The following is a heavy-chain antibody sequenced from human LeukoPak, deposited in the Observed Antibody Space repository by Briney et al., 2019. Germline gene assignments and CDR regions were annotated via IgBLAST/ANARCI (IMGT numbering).Heavy chain of an antibody. CDR1: GFIFRSHW. D-gene: IGHD3-16*01. V-gene: IGHV3-7*01. CDR3: ARIARGGHLDS. Sequence: GGSLRLSCAGSGFIFRSHWMSWVRQAPGKGLEWVAKINEDGSEKYYVASGKGRFTISRDSAEKSLYLQMSSLRAEDTAVYYCARIARGGHLDSWGQGTLVTVSS. J-gene: IGHJ4*02. CDR2: INEDGSEK.